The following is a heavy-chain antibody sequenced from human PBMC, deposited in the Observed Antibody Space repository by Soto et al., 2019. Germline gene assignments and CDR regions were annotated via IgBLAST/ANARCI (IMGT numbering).Heavy chain of an antibody. Sequence: QVQLQESGPGLVKPSETLSLTCTVSGGSISSYYWSWIRQPPGKGLEWIGYIYYSGSTNYNPSLKSRVSRAEDTSKNQFALKLSSVTAADTAVYYCARDRAGPDFWSGPVGAFDIWGQGKMVTVSS. D-gene: IGHD3-3*01. CDR3: ARDRAGPDFWSGPVGAFDI. CDR1: GGSISSYY. CDR2: IYYSGST. V-gene: IGHV4-59*01. J-gene: IGHJ3*02.